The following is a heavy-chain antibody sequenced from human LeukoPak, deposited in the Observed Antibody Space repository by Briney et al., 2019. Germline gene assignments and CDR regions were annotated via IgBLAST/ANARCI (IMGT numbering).Heavy chain of an antibody. CDR2: INHSGST. D-gene: IGHD3-10*01. V-gene: IGHV4-34*01. J-gene: IGHJ4*02. CDR3: ARGLGITMVRGPELDY. CDR1: GGSFSGYY. Sequence: NPSETLSLTCAVYGGSFSGYYWSWIRQPPGKGLEWIGEINHSGSTNYNPSLKGRVTISVDTSKNQFSLKLSSVTAADTAVYYCARGLGITMVRGPELDYWGQGTLVTVSS.